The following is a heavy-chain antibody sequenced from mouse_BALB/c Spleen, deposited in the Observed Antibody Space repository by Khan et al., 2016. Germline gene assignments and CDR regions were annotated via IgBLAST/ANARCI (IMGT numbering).Heavy chain of an antibody. CDR3: ARRGYYFSMDY. J-gene: IGHJ4*01. V-gene: IGHV4-1*02. CDR1: GFDFSRYW. CDR2: INPDSSTI. D-gene: IGHD1-1*01. Sequence: EVKLLESGGGLVQPGGSLKLSCAASGFDFSRYWMRWVRQAPGKGLEWIGEINPDSSTINYMPSLKDKFIISRDNAKNTLYLQMSKVRSEDTALYYCARRGYYFSMDYWGQGTSVTVSS.